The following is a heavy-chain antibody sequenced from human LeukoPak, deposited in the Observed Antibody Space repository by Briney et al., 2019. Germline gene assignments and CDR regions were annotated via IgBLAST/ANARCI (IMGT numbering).Heavy chain of an antibody. CDR1: GGSISSGDYY. J-gene: IGHJ4*02. CDR3: ARGEGAYYYGS. Sequence: SETLSLTCTVSGGSISSGDYYWGWIRQPPGKGLEWIGSIYYSGSTYYNPSLKSRVTISVDTSKNQFSLKLSSVTAADTAVYYCARGEGAYYYGSWGQGTLVTVSS. V-gene: IGHV4-39*07. CDR2: IYYSGST. D-gene: IGHD3-10*01.